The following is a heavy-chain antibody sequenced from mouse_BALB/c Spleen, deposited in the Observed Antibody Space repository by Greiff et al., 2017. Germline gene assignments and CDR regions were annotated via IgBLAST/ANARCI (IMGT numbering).Heavy chain of an antibody. D-gene: IGHD2-14*01. CDR2: ISSGGGST. CDR3: ARHRGRYEGAMDY. V-gene: IGHV5-12-1*01. Sequence: EVKVVESGGGLVKPGGSLKLSCAASGFAFSSYDMSWVRQTPEKRLEWVAYISSGGGSTYYPDTVKGRFTISRDNAKNTLYLQMSSLKSEDTAMYYCARHRGRYEGAMDYWGQGTSVTVSS. J-gene: IGHJ4*01. CDR1: GFAFSSYD.